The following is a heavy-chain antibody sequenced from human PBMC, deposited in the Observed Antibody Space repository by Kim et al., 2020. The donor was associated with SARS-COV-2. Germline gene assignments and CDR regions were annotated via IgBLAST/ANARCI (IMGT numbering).Heavy chain of an antibody. Sequence: GESLKISCEGSGYSFTNYWIGWVRQMPGKGLERMGIIWPGDSDTRYSPSFQGQVTISVDKSISTAYLQWSSLKASDTAMYFCARRGVTGTIHFFDYWGQGTLVTVSS. CDR3: ARRGVTGTIHFFDY. CDR2: IWPGDSDT. J-gene: IGHJ4*02. D-gene: IGHD1-20*01. V-gene: IGHV5-51*01. CDR1: GYSFTNYW.